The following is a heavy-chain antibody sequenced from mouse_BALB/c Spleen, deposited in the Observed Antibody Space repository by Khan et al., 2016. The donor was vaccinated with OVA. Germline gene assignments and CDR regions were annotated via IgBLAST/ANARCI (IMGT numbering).Heavy chain of an antibody. J-gene: IGHJ4*01. CDR3: AGGGAAYDRNDGGAMEY. CDR1: GYTFTTAG. V-gene: IGHV9-4*02. D-gene: IGHD2-14*01. CDR2: INTHSGVP. Sequence: QMQLEESGPELKKPGETVRISCKASGYTFTTAGIQWVQKMPGKGLKWIGWINTHSGVPKYAEDFKGRFAFSLEISVNTAYLQLTNLKTEDTATYFCAGGGAAYDRNDGGAMEYWGQGTSVTVSA.